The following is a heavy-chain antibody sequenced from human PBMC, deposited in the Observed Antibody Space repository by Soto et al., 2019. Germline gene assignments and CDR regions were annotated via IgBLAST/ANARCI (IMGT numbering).Heavy chain of an antibody. D-gene: IGHD3-9*01. V-gene: IGHV4-4*02. CDR3: AREGRYFDWLSSGDHYYFAY. CDR1: GCSISSSNW. Sequence: PSETLSLTCAVSGCSISSSNWWSWFRQPPGKGLEWIGKIYHSGSTNYNPSLKSRVTISVDKSKNQFSLKLSSVTAADTAVYYCAREGRYFDWLSSGDHYYFAYPAQDTLVPVSS. CDR2: IYHSGST. J-gene: IGHJ4*02.